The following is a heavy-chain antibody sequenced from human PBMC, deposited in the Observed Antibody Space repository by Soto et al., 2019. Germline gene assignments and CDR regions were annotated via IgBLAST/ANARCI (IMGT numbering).Heavy chain of an antibody. Sequence: SETLSLTCTVSGGSISSGGYYWSWIRQHPGKGLEWIGYIYYSGSTYYNPSLKSRVTISVDTSKNQFSLKLSSVTAVDTAVYYCARGLLRSFDYWGQGTLVTVSS. V-gene: IGHV4-31*03. J-gene: IGHJ4*02. CDR1: GGSISSGGYY. D-gene: IGHD1-26*01. CDR3: ARGLLRSFDY. CDR2: IYYSGST.